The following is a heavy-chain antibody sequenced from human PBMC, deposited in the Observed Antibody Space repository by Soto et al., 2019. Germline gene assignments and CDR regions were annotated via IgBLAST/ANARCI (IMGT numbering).Heavy chain of an antibody. D-gene: IGHD4-17*01. Sequence: PGGSLRLSCAASGFTFSSYSMNWVRQAPGKGLEWVSSISSSSSYIYYADSVKGRFTISRDNAKNSLYLQMNSLRAEDTDVYYCARDDDRTTVTDPEYDYYYYGMDVWGQGTTVTVSS. V-gene: IGHV3-21*01. J-gene: IGHJ6*02. CDR1: GFTFSSYS. CDR2: ISSSSSYI. CDR3: ARDDDRTTVTDPEYDYYYYGMDV.